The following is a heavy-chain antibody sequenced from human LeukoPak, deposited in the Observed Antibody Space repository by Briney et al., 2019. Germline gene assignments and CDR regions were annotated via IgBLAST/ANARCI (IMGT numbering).Heavy chain of an antibody. CDR1: GFTFSSYA. CDR2: ISYDGSNK. J-gene: IGHJ4*02. D-gene: IGHD6-13*01. V-gene: IGHV3-30*04. Sequence: GGSLRLSCAASGFTFSSYAMHWVRQAPGKGLEREAVISYDGSNKYYADSVQGRFTISRDNSKNTLYLQMNSLRAEETAVSYCASGAAAGGFVFPATDYWGEGTLVTVSS. CDR3: ASGAAAGGFVFPATDY.